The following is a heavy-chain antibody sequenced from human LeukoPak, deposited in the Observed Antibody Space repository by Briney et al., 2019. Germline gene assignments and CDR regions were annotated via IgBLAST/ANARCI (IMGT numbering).Heavy chain of an antibody. Sequence: PGGSLRLSCGASGFTFSSYGTHWVRQAPGKELEWVAVISYDGSNTYYADSVKGRFTISRDNSKNMLYLQMNSLRAEDTAVYYCAKPYYYGSRSYMDYWGQGTLVTVSS. V-gene: IGHV3-30*18. J-gene: IGHJ4*02. CDR1: GFTFSSYG. CDR3: AKPYYYGSRSYMDY. CDR2: ISYDGSNT. D-gene: IGHD3-10*01.